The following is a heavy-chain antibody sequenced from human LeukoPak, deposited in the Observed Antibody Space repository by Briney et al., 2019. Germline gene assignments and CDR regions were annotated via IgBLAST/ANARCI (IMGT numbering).Heavy chain of an antibody. D-gene: IGHD2-8*01. Sequence: WASVKVSCKASGGTLSYHAVSWVRQAPGQGLEWMGGIIPLFGSTKYTQKFQGRVTITTDESTSAAYMELSSLRSDDTAVYYCARSMENVLSYYMDVWGEGTTVTVSS. J-gene: IGHJ6*03. CDR2: IIPLFGST. V-gene: IGHV1-69*05. CDR1: GGTLSYHA. CDR3: ARSMENVLSYYMDV.